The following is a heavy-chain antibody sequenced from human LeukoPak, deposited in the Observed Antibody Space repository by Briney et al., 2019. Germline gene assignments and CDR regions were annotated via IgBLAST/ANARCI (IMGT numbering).Heavy chain of an antibody. D-gene: IGHD2-2*01. J-gene: IGHJ4*02. CDR1: GFTFSSYA. CDR2: ISGSGGST. Sequence: GSLRLSCAASGFTFSSYAMSWVRQAPGKGLEWVSAISGSGGSTYYADSVKGRFTISRDNSKNTLYLQMNSLRAEDTAVYYCAKGVRGVVVVPAACFDYWGQGTLVTVSS. V-gene: IGHV3-23*01. CDR3: AKGVRGVVVVPAACFDY.